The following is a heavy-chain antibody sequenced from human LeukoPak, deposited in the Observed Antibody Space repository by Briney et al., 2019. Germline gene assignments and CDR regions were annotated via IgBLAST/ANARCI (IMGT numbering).Heavy chain of an antibody. V-gene: IGHV3-48*04. CDR1: GFTFSSYS. Sequence: GGSLRLSCAASGFTFSSYSMNWVRQAPGKGLEWVSYISSSSSAIYYADSVKGRFTISRDNAKNSLYLQMNSLRAEDTAVYYCARGLRAYCGGDCSIDYWGQGTLVTVSS. J-gene: IGHJ4*02. D-gene: IGHD2-21*02. CDR2: ISSSSSAI. CDR3: ARGLRAYCGGDCSIDY.